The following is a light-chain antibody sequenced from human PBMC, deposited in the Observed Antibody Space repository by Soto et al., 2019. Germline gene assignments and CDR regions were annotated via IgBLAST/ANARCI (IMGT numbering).Light chain of an antibody. J-gene: IGKJ3*01. CDR3: QQLDSFPIP. Sequence: IQLTQSPSSLSASVGDRVTITCRASQGISSFLAWYQQKPGKAPKLLIYGASTLQSGVPSRFSGSGSGTDFTLTIGSLQPEDFATYSCQQLDSFPIPFGPGTNVDIK. CDR1: QGISSF. V-gene: IGKV1-9*01. CDR2: GAS.